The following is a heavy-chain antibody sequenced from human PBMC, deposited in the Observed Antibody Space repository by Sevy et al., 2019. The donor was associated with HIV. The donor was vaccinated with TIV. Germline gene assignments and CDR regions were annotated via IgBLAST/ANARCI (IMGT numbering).Heavy chain of an antibody. V-gene: IGHV1-69*13. CDR2: IIPIFGTA. CDR3: AKVVVAATPFYYYYGMDV. D-gene: IGHD2-15*01. Sequence: ASLKVSCKASGGTFSSYAISWVRQAPGQGLEWMGGIIPIFGTANYAQKFQGRVTITADESTSTAYMELSSLRSEDTAVYYCAKVVVAATPFYYYYGMDVWGQGTTVTVSS. J-gene: IGHJ6*02. CDR1: GGTFSSYA.